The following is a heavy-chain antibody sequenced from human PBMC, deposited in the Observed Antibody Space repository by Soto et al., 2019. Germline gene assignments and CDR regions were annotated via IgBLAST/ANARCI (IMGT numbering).Heavy chain of an antibody. V-gene: IGHV2-5*02. Sequence: QITLKESGPSLVNPTQSLTLTCSFSGFSLTTTEVAVGWIRQPPGKALEWIALIYWDDDKRYSPSLKSSLTITKNTAKTQVVLTMTKVHPEDTATYFCAHSGPIETVAFDYWGQGILVTFSS. CDR1: GFSLTTTEVA. D-gene: IGHD4-4*01. CDR3: AHSGPIETVAFDY. CDR2: IYWDDDK. J-gene: IGHJ4*02.